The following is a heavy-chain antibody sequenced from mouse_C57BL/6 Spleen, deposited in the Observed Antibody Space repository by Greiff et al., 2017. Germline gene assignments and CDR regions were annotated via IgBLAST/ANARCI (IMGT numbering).Heavy chain of an antibody. J-gene: IGHJ4*01. CDR3: ARQLPYYYAMDY. V-gene: IGHV5-9*01. Sequence: EVMLVESGGGLVKPGGSLKLSCAASGFTFSSYTMSWVRQTPEKRLEWVATISGGGGNTYYPDSVNGRFTISRDNAKNTLYLQQSSLRSEDTALYYCARQLPYYYAMDYWGQGTSVTVSS. CDR2: ISGGGGNT. CDR1: GFTFSSYT. D-gene: IGHD1-1*01.